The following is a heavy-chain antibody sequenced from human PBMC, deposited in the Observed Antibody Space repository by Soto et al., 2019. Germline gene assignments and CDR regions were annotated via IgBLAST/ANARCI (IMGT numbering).Heavy chain of an antibody. J-gene: IGHJ5*02. V-gene: IGHV1-2*02. CDR1: GYTFTDYY. CDR3: ARASTVSGGLSKSLPYDP. D-gene: IGHD6-19*01. Sequence: RASVKVSCKASGYTFTDYYMHWVRQAPGQGLEWMGWLNPNTGGTDYAQKFQGRVTMTRDTSISTVYMELTSLRSDDTAVYYCARASTVSGGLSKSLPYDPWGQGTLVTVSS. CDR2: LNPNTGGT.